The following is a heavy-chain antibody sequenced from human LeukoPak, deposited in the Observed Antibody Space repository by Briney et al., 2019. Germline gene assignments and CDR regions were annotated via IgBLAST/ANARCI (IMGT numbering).Heavy chain of an antibody. CDR2: IYYSGST. V-gene: IGHV4-59*01. CDR3: ARDPRRTYYYYGMDV. CDR1: GGSISSYY. Sequence: SETLSLTCTVSGGSISSYYWSWIRQPPGKGLEWIGYIYYSGSTNYNPSLKSRVTISVDTSKNQFSLKLSSVTAADTAVYYCARDPRRTYYYYGMDVWGQGTTVTVSS. J-gene: IGHJ6*02.